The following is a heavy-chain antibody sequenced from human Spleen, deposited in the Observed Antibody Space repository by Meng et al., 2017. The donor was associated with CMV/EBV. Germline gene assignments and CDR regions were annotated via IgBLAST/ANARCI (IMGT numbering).Heavy chain of an antibody. CDR3: ARDGFVPLGGMDV. CDR1: GFTFSSYA. V-gene: IGHV3-23*03. D-gene: IGHD2-8*01. J-gene: IGHJ6*02. Sequence: GESLKISCAASGFTFSSYAMSWVRQAPGKGLEWVVVIYSGGGSTYYADSVKGRFTISRDNSKNTLYLQMNSLRAEDTAVYYCARDGFVPLGGMDVWGQGTTVTVSS. CDR2: IYSGGGST.